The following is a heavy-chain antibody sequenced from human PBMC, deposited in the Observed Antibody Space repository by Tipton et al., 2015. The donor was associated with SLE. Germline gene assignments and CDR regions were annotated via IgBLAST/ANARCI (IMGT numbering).Heavy chain of an antibody. D-gene: IGHD3-3*01. V-gene: IGHV4-59*08. CDR2: ISYSGST. CDR1: GGSISSDY. Sequence: TLSLTCTVSGGSISSDYWTWIRQPPGKGLEWIGYISYSGSTNYNPSLKSRVTISVDTSKNQFSLKLSSVTAADTAVYYCARAGHDFWSGYSPFDIWGQGTMVTVSS. J-gene: IGHJ3*02. CDR3: ARAGHDFWSGYSPFDI.